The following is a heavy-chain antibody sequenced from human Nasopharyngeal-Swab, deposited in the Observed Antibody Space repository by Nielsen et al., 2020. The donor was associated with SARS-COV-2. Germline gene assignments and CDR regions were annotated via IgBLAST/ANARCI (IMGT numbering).Heavy chain of an antibody. D-gene: IGHD3-22*01. J-gene: IGHJ4*02. CDR3: ARLYDTSGYDY. V-gene: IGHV4-30-2*01. CDR2: IYHSGST. Sequence: WIRQPPGKGLEWIGYIYHSGSTYYNPSLKSRVTISVDWSKNQFSLNLSPVTAADTAVYYCARLYDTSGYDYWGQGTLVTVSS.